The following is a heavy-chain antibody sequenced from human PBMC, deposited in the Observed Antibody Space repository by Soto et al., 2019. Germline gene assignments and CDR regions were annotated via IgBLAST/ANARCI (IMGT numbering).Heavy chain of an antibody. D-gene: IGHD3-3*01. CDR2: ITWNSRVL. CDR1: GLNFDDFA. V-gene: IGHV3-9*01. J-gene: IGHJ4*02. Sequence: EVQLVESGGRLVQPGRSLRLSCVGTGLNFDDFAMHWVRQAPGKGLEWVSGITWNSRVLAYADSVKGRFTISIDNARNSLYLQMDSLRDEDTALYYCAKGRYDFWSPYYFDSWGQGTLVTVSS. CDR3: AKGRYDFWSPYYFDS.